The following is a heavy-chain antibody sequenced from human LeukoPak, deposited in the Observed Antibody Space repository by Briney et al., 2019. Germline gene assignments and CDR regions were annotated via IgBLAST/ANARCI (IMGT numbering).Heavy chain of an antibody. V-gene: IGHV3-48*03. D-gene: IGHD1-26*01. CDR2: ISRWGSTI. J-gene: IGHJ3*02. CDR1: GFTFRSYE. Sequence: GGSVTLLCRAWGFTFRSYEVKWVREARGKGGEGVAYISRWGSTIYYADSVKGRFTISRDNAKTSMSLQISRLRAEDTAVYHCARGHYSEWELMRYAFDISGQGTMVTVSS. CDR3: ARGHYSEWELMRYAFDI.